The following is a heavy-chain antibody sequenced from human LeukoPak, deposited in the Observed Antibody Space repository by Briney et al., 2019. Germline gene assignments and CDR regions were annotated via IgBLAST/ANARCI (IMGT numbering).Heavy chain of an antibody. V-gene: IGHV3-20*04. J-gene: IGHJ6*03. CDR2: INWNGGST. Sequence: PGGSLRLSCAASGFTFDDYGLSWVRHAPGKGLEWVSTINWNGGSTGYADSVKGRFTISRDNAKNSLYLQMNSLRAEDTAVYYCAREGSGYSPYMDVWGKGTTVTVSS. CDR1: GFTFDDYG. CDR3: AREGSGYSPYMDV. D-gene: IGHD3-22*01.